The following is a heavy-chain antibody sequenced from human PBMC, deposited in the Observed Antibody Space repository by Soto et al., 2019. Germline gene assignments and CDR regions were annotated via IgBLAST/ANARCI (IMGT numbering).Heavy chain of an antibody. Sequence: QITLKESGPTLVKPTQTLTLTCSISGFSPSTSGVGVGWIRQPPGKSLEWLALIYCDDVQRYNPSLETRLTITKDNFRSQVVLTMTNMDPVDTATYYCAHSPCTGGTCYLFDYWGQGTLVTVSS. V-gene: IGHV2-5*02. CDR1: GFSPSTSGVG. D-gene: IGHD2-15*01. J-gene: IGHJ4*02. CDR2: IYCDDVQ. CDR3: AHSPCTGGTCYLFDY.